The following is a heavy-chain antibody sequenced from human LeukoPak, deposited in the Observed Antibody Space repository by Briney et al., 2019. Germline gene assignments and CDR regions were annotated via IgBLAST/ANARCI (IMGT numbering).Heavy chain of an antibody. CDR3: ARQLRGGGSYKVRYYGMDV. J-gene: IGHJ6*02. Sequence: SSETPSLTCTVSGGSISSSSYYWGWIRQPPGKGLEWIGSIYYSGSTYYNPSLKSRVTISVDTSKNQFSLKLSSVTAADTAVYYCARQLRGGGSYKVRYYGMDVWGQGTTVTVSS. V-gene: IGHV4-39*01. D-gene: IGHD1-26*01. CDR2: IYYSGST. CDR1: GGSISSSSYY.